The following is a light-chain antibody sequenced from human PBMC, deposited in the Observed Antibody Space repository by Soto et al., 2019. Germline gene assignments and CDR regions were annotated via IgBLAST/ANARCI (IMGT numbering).Light chain of an antibody. Sequence: QSALTQPASVSGSPVQSITISCTGTSSDVGSYNYVSWYQQYPGKAPKLMIYDVSNRPSGVSYRFSGSKSGNTASLTISGLQAEDEADYYCSSYTTRSTHVVFGGGTKLTVL. CDR2: DVS. V-gene: IGLV2-14*01. J-gene: IGLJ2*01. CDR3: SSYTTRSTHVV. CDR1: SSDVGSYNY.